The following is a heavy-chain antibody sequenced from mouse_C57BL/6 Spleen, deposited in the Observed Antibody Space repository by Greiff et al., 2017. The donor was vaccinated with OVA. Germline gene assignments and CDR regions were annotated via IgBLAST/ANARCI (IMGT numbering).Heavy chain of an antibody. Sequence: EVQVVESGPGLVKPSQSLSLTCSVTGYSITSGYYWNWIRQFPGNKLEWMGYISYDGSNNYNPSLKNRISITRDTSKNQFFLKLNSVTTEDTATYYCAREGDYYGSSSAWFAYWGQGTLVTVSA. CDR3: AREGDYYGSSSAWFAY. CDR2: ISYDGSN. D-gene: IGHD1-1*01. V-gene: IGHV3-6*01. CDR1: GYSITSGYY. J-gene: IGHJ3*01.